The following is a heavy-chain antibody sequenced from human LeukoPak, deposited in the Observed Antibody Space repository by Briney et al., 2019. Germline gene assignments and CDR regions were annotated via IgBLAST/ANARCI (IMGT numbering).Heavy chain of an antibody. V-gene: IGHV5-51*01. Sequence: GESLKISCKGSGYSFTSYWIGWVRQMPGKGLEWMGIIYPGDSDTRYSPSFQGQVTISADKSISTAYLQWSSLKASDTAMYYCARDRNVVVVAANYGFDYWGQGTLVTVSS. CDR2: IYPGDSDT. CDR3: ARDRNVVVVAANYGFDY. D-gene: IGHD2-15*01. CDR1: GYSFTSYW. J-gene: IGHJ4*02.